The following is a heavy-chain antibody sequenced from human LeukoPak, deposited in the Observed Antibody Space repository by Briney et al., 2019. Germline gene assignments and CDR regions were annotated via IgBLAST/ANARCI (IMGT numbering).Heavy chain of an antibody. Sequence: ASVRVSCKASGYTFTSYGISWVRQAPGQGLEWMGWISAYNGNTNYAQKLQGRVTMTTDTSTSTAYMELRSLRSDDTAVYYCARGQNPSFYYYGMDVWGQGTTVTVSS. CDR2: ISAYNGNT. D-gene: IGHD1-26*01. J-gene: IGHJ6*02. V-gene: IGHV1-18*01. CDR3: ARGQNPSFYYYGMDV. CDR1: GYTFTSYG.